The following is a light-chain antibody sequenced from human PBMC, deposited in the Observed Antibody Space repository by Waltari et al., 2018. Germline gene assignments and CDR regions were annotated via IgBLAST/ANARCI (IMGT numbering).Light chain of an antibody. Sequence: QSVLTQPPSVSGAPGPRVTISCPGSGSNIGAGYDTHGYQQLPGKAPRLPIFGVNTRPLGVPDRFFGSQAGTSASLAITGLQAEDEGDYYCQSYDTSLSVVFGGGTKLTVL. J-gene: IGLJ2*01. CDR3: QSYDTSLSVV. CDR2: GVN. CDR1: GSNIGAGYD. V-gene: IGLV1-40*01.